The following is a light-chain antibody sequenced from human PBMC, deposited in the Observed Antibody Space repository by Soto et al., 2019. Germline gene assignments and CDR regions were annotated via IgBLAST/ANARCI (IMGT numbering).Light chain of an antibody. CDR1: QSISSW. Sequence: DIQMTQSPSTLSASVGDRVTITCRASQSISSWLAWYQQKQGKAPKXLIYDASSLESGVPSRFSGSGSGTELTITISSLQPDDVATEDGQQYNSYSPTFGQGTKVDIK. V-gene: IGKV1-5*01. J-gene: IGKJ1*01. CDR2: DAS. CDR3: QQYNSYSPT.